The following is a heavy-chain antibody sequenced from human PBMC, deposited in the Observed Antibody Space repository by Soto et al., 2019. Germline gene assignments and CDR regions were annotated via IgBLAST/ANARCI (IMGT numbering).Heavy chain of an antibody. D-gene: IGHD6-25*01. J-gene: IGHJ5*02. CDR2: IYPSGST. V-gene: IGHV4-4*07. Sequence: QVQLQESGPGLVKPSETLYLTCIVSGGSISSYYLSWIRQPPGKGLEWIGRIYPSGSTDYNPYRKSRVTLSLDTSKNQFSLKLSYVAAAVPAVYYCAIYVTASIRTWFDRWGQGILVTVSS. CDR1: GGSISSYY. CDR3: AIYVTASIRTWFDR.